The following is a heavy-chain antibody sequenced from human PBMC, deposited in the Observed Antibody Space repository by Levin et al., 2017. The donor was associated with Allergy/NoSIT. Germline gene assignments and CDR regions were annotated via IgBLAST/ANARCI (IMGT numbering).Heavy chain of an antibody. CDR1: GFTFSSYA. CDR2: ISGSGGST. Sequence: GGSLRLSCAASGFTFSSYAMSWVRQAPGKGLEWVSAISGSGGSTYYADSVKGRFTISRDNSKNTLYLQMNSLRAEDTAVYYCAKVSDIVVVPAAIRLGWFDPWGQGTLVTVSS. J-gene: IGHJ5*02. D-gene: IGHD2-2*02. V-gene: IGHV3-23*01. CDR3: AKVSDIVVVPAAIRLGWFDP.